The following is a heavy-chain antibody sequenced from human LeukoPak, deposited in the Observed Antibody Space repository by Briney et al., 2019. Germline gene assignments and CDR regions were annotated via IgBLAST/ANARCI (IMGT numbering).Heavy chain of an antibody. D-gene: IGHD6-13*01. J-gene: IGHJ3*02. CDR3: ARARQGAGTYAFDI. V-gene: IGHV1-2*02. CDR1: GYTFTGHY. CDR2: ISPNSGDT. Sequence: ASVKVSCKASGYTFTGHYMQWVRQAPGQGLEWMGWISPNSGDTLHAQKFQVRVTMARDTSINTAYMELSNLRSDDTAVYYCARARQGAGTYAFDIWGQGTMVTVSS.